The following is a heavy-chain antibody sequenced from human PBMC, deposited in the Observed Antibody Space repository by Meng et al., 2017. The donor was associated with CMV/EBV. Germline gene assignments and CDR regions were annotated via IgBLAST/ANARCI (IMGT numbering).Heavy chain of an antibody. J-gene: IGHJ5*02. CDR1: GGSVSSGSYS. CDR2: IYYSGST. V-gene: IGHV4-61*01. Sequence: CAVSGGSVSSGSYSWSWIRQPPGKGLEWIGYIYYSGSTNYNPSLKSRVTISVDTSKNQFSLKLSSVTAADTAVYYCARGSGSGNWFDPWGQGTLVTVSS. CDR3: ARGSGSGNWFDP. D-gene: IGHD1-26*01.